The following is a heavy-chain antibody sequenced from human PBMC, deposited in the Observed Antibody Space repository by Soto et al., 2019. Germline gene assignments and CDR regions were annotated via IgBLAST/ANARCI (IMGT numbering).Heavy chain of an antibody. CDR3: ARREIQGPIDY. V-gene: IGHV4-28*01. Sequence: QVQLQESGPGLVKPSDTLSLTCAVSGYSISSSNWWGWIRPPPGKGLEWIGYIYYSGTTYCNPSRKGRVTMSGDTSKNQFSLKLTSVTAVDAAVYYCARREIQGPIDYWGQGTLVTVSS. CDR2: IYYSGTT. D-gene: IGHD1-26*01. CDR1: GYSISSSNW. J-gene: IGHJ4*02.